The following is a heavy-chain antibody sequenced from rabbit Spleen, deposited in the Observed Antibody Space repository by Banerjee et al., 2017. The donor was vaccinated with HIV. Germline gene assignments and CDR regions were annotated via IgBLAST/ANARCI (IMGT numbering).Heavy chain of an antibody. CDR1: GFDFSRDY. CDR2: IDPVFGIT. Sequence: QLKESGGGLVQPGGSLKLSCTASGFDFSRDYMNWVRQAPGKGLEWIGYIDPVFGITYYASWVNGRFTISSHNAQNTLYLQLNSLTVADTATYFCARSDGYYDSGWYYFNLWGQGTLVTVS. J-gene: IGHJ4*01. D-gene: IGHD4-1*01. CDR3: ARSDGYYDSGWYYFNL. V-gene: IGHV1S7*01.